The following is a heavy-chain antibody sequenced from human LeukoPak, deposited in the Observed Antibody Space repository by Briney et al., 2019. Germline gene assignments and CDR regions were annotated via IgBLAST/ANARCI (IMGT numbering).Heavy chain of an antibody. D-gene: IGHD1-26*01. Sequence: SETLSLTCTVSGGSISSYYWSWIRQPPGKGLEWIGYIYYSGSTNYNPSLKSRVTISVDTSKNQFSLKLSSVTAADTAVYYCARGIGGSRLDYWGQGTLVTVSS. CDR3: ARGIGGSRLDY. CDR2: IYYSGST. J-gene: IGHJ4*02. CDR1: GGSISSYY. V-gene: IGHV4-59*01.